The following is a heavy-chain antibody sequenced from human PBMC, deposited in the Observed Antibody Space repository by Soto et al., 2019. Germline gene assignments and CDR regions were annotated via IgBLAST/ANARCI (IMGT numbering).Heavy chain of an antibody. Sequence: QVQLVQSGAEVKKPGSSVKVSCKASGGTFSSYAISWVRQAPGQGLEWMGGIIPIFGTANYAQKFQGRVTITADESTSTAYMELSSLRSEYTAVYYCASGTYYDYVWGSYRPFDYWGQGTLVTVSS. V-gene: IGHV1-69*01. CDR1: GGTFSSYA. CDR2: IIPIFGTA. J-gene: IGHJ4*02. CDR3: ASGTYYDYVWGSYRPFDY. D-gene: IGHD3-16*02.